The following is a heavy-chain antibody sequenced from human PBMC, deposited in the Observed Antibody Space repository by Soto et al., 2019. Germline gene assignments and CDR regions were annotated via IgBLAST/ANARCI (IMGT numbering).Heavy chain of an antibody. J-gene: IGHJ1*01. CDR3: ARHSWLQLLPQY. D-gene: IGHD5-12*01. CDR1: GGSISTYY. V-gene: IGHV4-59*08. Sequence: SETLSLTCTVSGGSISTYYWSWIRQPPGKGLEWIGYFHYSGSTNYNPSLKSRVTMSVDTSKNQFSLKLSSVTAAYTAVYYCARHSWLQLLPQYWGQGTLVTVSS. CDR2: FHYSGST.